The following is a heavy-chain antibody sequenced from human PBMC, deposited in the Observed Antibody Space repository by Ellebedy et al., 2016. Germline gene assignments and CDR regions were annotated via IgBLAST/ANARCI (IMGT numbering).Heavy chain of an antibody. CDR3: AKDRPPRILELQGVAFDI. Sequence: GESLKISXAASGFTFSSYAMHWVRQAPGKGLEWVAVISYDGSNKYYADSVKGRFTISRDNSKNTLYLQMNSLRAEDTAVYYCAKDRPPRILELQGVAFDIWGQGTMVTVSS. V-gene: IGHV3-30-3*01. J-gene: IGHJ3*02. D-gene: IGHD1-7*01. CDR2: ISYDGSNK. CDR1: GFTFSSYA.